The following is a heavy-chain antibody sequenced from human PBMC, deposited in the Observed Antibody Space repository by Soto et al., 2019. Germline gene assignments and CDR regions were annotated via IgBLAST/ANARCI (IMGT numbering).Heavy chain of an antibody. J-gene: IGHJ5*02. Sequence: GGSLRLSCAASGFTFSSYAMSWVRQAPGKGLEWVSAISGSGGSTYYADSVTGRFTISRDNSKNTLYLQMNSLRAEDTAVYYCAKGPRVVVAAHGFAPWAQGPLVTVSS. CDR1: GFTFSSYA. V-gene: IGHV3-23*01. CDR3: AKGPRVVVAAHGFAP. D-gene: IGHD2-15*01. CDR2: ISGSGGST.